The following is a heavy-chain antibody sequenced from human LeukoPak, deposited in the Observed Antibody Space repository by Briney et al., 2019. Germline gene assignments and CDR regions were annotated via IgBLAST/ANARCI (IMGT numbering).Heavy chain of an antibody. Sequence: GTSLRLSCATSGFTFSHYGMHWVRQAPGTGLEWVAVIWSDGSNRYYGDPVKGRFTISRDNFQRTVYLQMNSLRAEDTAVYYCAKDAQRGFDYSNSLDNWGQGTLVTVSS. D-gene: IGHD4-11*01. CDR2: IWSDGSNR. CDR3: AKDAQRGFDYSNSLDN. V-gene: IGHV3-33*06. CDR1: GFTFSHYG. J-gene: IGHJ4*02.